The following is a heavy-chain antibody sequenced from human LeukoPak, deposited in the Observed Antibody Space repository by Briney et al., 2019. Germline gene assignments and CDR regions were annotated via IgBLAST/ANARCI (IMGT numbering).Heavy chain of an antibody. V-gene: IGHV3-48*03. J-gene: IGHJ4*02. CDR1: GFTFSSYE. CDR3: ARDLDGTMHDGDY. D-gene: IGHD1-14*01. CDR2: ISSSGSTI. Sequence: RSGGSLRLSCAASGFTFSSYEMNWVRQAPGKGLEWVSYISSSGSTIYYADSVKGRFTISRDNAKNSLYLQMNSLRAEDTAVYYCARDLDGTMHDGDYWGQGTLVTVSS.